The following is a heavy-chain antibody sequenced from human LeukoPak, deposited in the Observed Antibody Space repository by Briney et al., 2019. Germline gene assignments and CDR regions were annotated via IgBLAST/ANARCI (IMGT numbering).Heavy chain of an antibody. CDR3: ARGRGVGATALDY. J-gene: IGHJ4*02. V-gene: IGHV3-30*04. CDR2: ISYDGSNK. CDR1: GFTFSSYT. Sequence: GGSLRLSCAASGFTFSSYTMHWVRQAPGNGLEWVAVISYDGSNKYYTDSVKGRFTISRDNSKNTLYLHMDSLRAEDTAVYYCARGRGVGATALDYWGQGTLVTVSS. D-gene: IGHD1-26*01.